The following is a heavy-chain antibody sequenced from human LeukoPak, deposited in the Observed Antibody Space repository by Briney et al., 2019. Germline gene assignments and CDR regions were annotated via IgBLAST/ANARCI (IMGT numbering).Heavy chain of an antibody. J-gene: IGHJ2*01. Sequence: SETLSLTCAVYGGSLSGYYWSWIRQSPGKGLEWIGEKHQSGGGDYNPSLKSRVTMSVDTSKNQFSLKLSSVTAADTAVYYCARQGGGPRYFDLWGRGTLVTVSS. V-gene: IGHV4-34*01. CDR3: ARQGGGPRYFDL. CDR2: KHQSGGG. CDR1: GGSLSGYY. D-gene: IGHD4-23*01.